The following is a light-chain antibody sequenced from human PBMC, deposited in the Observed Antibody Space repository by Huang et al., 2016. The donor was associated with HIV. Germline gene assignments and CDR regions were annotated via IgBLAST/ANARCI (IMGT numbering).Light chain of an antibody. CDR2: GAS. CDR1: QSVSSN. CDR3: QQYNNWPRT. V-gene: IGKV3-15*01. J-gene: IGKJ1*01. Sequence: EIVMTQSPATLSVSPGERATLSCRARQSVSSNVAWYQQKPGQAPRLLIYGASTRATGIPARFSGSGSGTEFTLTISSLQSEDFAVYYCQQYNNWPRTFGQGTKVEIK.